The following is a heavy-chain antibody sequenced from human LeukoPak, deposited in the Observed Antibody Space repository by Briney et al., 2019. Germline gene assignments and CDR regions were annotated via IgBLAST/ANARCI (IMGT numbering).Heavy chain of an antibody. J-gene: IGHJ4*02. CDR1: GFTFSSYG. CDR2: ISYDGSNK. V-gene: IGHV3-30*18. CDR3: AKEFDGYYGSGSHPFDY. Sequence: TGRSLRLSCAASGFTFSSYGMHWVRQAPGKGLEWVAVISYDGSNKYYAGSVKGRFTISRDNSKNTLYLQMNSLRAEDTAVYYCAKEFDGYYGSGSHPFDYWGQGTLVTVSS. D-gene: IGHD3-10*01.